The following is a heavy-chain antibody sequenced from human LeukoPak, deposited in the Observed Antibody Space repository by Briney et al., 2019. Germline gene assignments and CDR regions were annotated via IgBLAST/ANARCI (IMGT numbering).Heavy chain of an antibody. CDR1: GFTFSDYY. CDR2: ISSSGSTI. J-gene: IGHJ4*02. Sequence: PGGSLRLSCAVSGFTFSDYYMSWIRQAPGKGLEWVSYISSSGSTIYYADSVKGRFTISRDNAKNSLYLQMNSLRAEDTAVYYCARDYDSSPIFDYWGQGTLVTVSS. D-gene: IGHD3-22*01. CDR3: ARDYDSSPIFDY. V-gene: IGHV3-11*04.